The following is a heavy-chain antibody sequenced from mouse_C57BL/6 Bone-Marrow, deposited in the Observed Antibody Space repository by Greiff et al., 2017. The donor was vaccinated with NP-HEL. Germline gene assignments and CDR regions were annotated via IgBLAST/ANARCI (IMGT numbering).Heavy chain of an antibody. Sequence: DVKLVESGGDLVKPGGSLKLSCAASGFTFSSYGMSWVRQTPDKRLEWVATISSGGSYTYYPDSVKGRFTISRDNATNTLYLQMSRLKSEDTDMYYCARDYDYEAWFAYWGQGTLVTVSA. V-gene: IGHV5-6*02. CDR1: GFTFSSYG. CDR2: ISSGGSYT. D-gene: IGHD2-4*01. J-gene: IGHJ3*01. CDR3: ARDYDYEAWFAY.